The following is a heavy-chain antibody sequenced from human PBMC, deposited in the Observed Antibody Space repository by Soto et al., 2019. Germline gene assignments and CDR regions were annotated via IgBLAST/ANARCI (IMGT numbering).Heavy chain of an antibody. CDR3: ARVDGRYSSSWTYYYYYYGMDV. CDR2: IIPIFGTA. Sequence: SVKVSCKASGGTFSSYAISWLRQSPGQGLEWMGGIIPIFGTANYAQKFQGRVTITADESTSTAYMELSSLRSEDTAVYYCARVDGRYSSSWTYYYYYYGMDVWGQGTTVTVSS. J-gene: IGHJ6*02. D-gene: IGHD6-13*01. V-gene: IGHV1-69*13. CDR1: GGTFSSYA.